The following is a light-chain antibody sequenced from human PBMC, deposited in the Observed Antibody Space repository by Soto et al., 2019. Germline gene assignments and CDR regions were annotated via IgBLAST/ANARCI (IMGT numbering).Light chain of an antibody. CDR1: SFNIGNNY. CDR3: GTWDTSLSAGV. V-gene: IGLV1-51*02. Sequence: QPVLTQPPSVSAAPGQKVTISCSGSSFNIGNNYVSWYQQLPGTAPKLLIYEDNKRPSGIPDRFSGSKSGTSATLGITGLQTGDEADYYCGTWDTSLSAGVFGGGTQLTVL. CDR2: EDN. J-gene: IGLJ3*02.